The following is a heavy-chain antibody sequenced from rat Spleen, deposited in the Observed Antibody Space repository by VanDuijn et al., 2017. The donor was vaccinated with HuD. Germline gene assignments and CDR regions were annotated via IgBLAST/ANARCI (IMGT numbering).Heavy chain of an antibody. Sequence: EVQLVESDGGLVQPGRSLKLSCAASGFTFSDYYMAWVRQAPTKGLEWVATISYDGSSTYYRDSVKGRFTISRDNAKSTLYLQMDSLRSEDTATYYCAWDNGPFGYWGQGVMVTVSS. V-gene: IGHV5-29*01. D-gene: IGHD1-10*01. CDR2: ISYDGSST. CDR3: AWDNGPFGY. CDR1: GFTFSDYY. J-gene: IGHJ2*01.